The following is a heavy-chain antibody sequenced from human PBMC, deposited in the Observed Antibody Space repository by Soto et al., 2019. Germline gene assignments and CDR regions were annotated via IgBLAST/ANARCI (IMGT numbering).Heavy chain of an antibody. CDR3: TRRYNWNDNWFDP. V-gene: IGHV4-39*01. CDR2: SYYSGTT. Sequence: SETLSLTCTVSGASISVHSYYWTWIRQPPGKGLEWIESSYYSGTTYFNPSLKSRATISVDTSKNQFSLRLTSVTAADTAIYYCTRRYNWNDNWFDPWGQGTLVTVSS. J-gene: IGHJ5*02. D-gene: IGHD1-20*01. CDR1: GASISVHSYY.